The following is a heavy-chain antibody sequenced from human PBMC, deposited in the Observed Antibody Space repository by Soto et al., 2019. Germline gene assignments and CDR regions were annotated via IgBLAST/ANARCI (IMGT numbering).Heavy chain of an antibody. D-gene: IGHD3-3*01. CDR1: GYSFTDYW. J-gene: IGHJ4*02. CDR3: ARHGAGFWSGGLKKPFDY. CDR2: IYPGDSDT. Sequence: EVQLVQSGAEVKEPGESLKISCKGSGYSFTDYWIGWVRQMPGKGLEWMGIIYPGDSDTRYSPSFQGQVTISADKSISTAYLQWSSLKASDSAMYYCARHGAGFWSGGLKKPFDYWGQGTLLTVSS. V-gene: IGHV5-51*01.